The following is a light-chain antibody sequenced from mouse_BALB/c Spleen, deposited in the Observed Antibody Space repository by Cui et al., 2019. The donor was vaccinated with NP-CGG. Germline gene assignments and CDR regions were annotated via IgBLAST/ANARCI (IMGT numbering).Light chain of an antibody. V-gene: IGLV1*01. CDR3: ALRYSNHWV. J-gene: IGLJ1*01. CDR2: GTN. Sequence: QAVVTQESALTTSPGETVTLTCRSSTGAVTTSNYANWVQEKPDHLFTGLIGGTNNRAPGVPARFSGSLIGDKAALTSTGAQTEDEAIYFCALRYSNHWVFGGGTKLTVL. CDR1: TGAVTTSNY.